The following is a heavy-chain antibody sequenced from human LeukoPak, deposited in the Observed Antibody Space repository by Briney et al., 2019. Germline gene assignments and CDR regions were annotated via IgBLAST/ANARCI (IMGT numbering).Heavy chain of an antibody. CDR2: INSDGSST. CDR3: AKDETSIPGENWFDP. J-gene: IGHJ5*02. D-gene: IGHD2-21*01. CDR1: GFTFSSYW. V-gene: IGHV3-74*01. Sequence: PGGSLRLSCAASGFTFSSYWMHWVRQAPGKGLVWVSRINSDGSSTSYADSVKGRFTISRDNAKNTLYLQMNSLRAEDTAVYYCAKDETSIPGENWFDPWGQGTLVTVSS.